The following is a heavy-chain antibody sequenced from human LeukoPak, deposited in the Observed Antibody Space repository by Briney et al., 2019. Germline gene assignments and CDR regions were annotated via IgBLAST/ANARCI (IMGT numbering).Heavy chain of an antibody. CDR2: IKSDGSST. V-gene: IGHV3-74*01. D-gene: IGHD7-27*01. Sequence: PGGSLRLSCAVSGFTFSSYWMHWVRQAQGKGLVWVSRIKSDGSSTSYADSVKGRFTISRDNAKNTLYLQMNSLRAEDTAVYYCARTNWGAFDIWGQGTMVTVSS. CDR3: ARTNWGAFDI. J-gene: IGHJ3*02. CDR1: GFTFSSYW.